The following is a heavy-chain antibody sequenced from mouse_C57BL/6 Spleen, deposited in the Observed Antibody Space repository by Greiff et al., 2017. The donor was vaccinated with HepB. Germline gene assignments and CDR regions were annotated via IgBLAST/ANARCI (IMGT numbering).Heavy chain of an antibody. V-gene: IGHV14-4*01. Sequence: EVQLQQSGAELVRPGASVKLSCTASGFNIKDDYMHWVKQRPEQGLEWIGWIDPENGDTESASKFQGKATITADTSSNTAYLQLSSLTSEDTAVYYCTTGSNYVGYAMDYWGQGTSVTVSS. CDR3: TTGSNYVGYAMDY. D-gene: IGHD2-5*01. CDR1: GFNIKDDY. CDR2: IDPENGDT. J-gene: IGHJ4*01.